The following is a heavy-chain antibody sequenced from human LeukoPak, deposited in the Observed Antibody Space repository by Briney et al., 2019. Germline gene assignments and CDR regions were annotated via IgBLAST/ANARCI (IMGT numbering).Heavy chain of an antibody. Sequence: GSLRLSCEASGFTFSSISMNWVRQAPGKGLEWVSSISPDGETTYHADSMKGRFTTSRDNAKSSLYLQMNSLRAEDTALYYCTRDLPVPSLVRGIIIYGLIDYWGQGTLVTVSS. CDR3: TRDLPVPSLVRGIIIYGLIDY. J-gene: IGHJ4*02. CDR2: ISPDGETT. D-gene: IGHD3-10*01. V-gene: IGHV3-21*06. CDR1: GFTFSSIS.